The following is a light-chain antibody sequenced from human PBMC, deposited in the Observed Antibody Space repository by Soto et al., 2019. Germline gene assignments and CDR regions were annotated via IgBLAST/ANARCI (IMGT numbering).Light chain of an antibody. CDR3: QQSYMDPIT. V-gene: IGKV1-39*01. CDR2: DAS. J-gene: IGKJ5*01. CDR1: QNINRY. Sequence: DIQMTQSPSSLSASVGDRVTITCRASQNINRYLNWYQKKPGKAPNLLIYDASRLQSGVPSRFSGSGGGTDFTLSISSVQPEDFATYFCQQSYMDPITFGQGTRLEIK.